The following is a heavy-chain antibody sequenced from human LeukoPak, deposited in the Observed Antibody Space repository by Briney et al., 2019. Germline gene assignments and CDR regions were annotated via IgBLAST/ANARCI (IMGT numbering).Heavy chain of an antibody. CDR3: ARATGGYCSSTSCYAFDY. D-gene: IGHD2-2*01. J-gene: IGHJ4*02. CDR1: GYTFTSYG. V-gene: IGHV1-18*01. Sequence: ASVKVSCKASGYTFTSYGISWVRQAPGQGLEWMGWISAYNGNTNYAQKLQGRVTMTTDTSTSTAYMEPRSLRSDDTAVYYCARATGGYCSSTSCYAFDYWGQGTLVTVSS. CDR2: ISAYNGNT.